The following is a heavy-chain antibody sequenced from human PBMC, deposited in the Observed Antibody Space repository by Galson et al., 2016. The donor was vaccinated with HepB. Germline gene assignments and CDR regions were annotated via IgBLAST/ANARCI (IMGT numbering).Heavy chain of an antibody. CDR1: GFTFSSYA. CDR2: ISGSGGFT. Sequence: SLRLSCAASGFTFSSYAVSWVRQAPGKGLEWVSTISGSGGFTYYADSVKGRFTISRDNSKNTLYLQMNSVTAADTAVYFCARVSSDYVWGSYTPYYWFDPWGQGTLVTSPQ. CDR3: ARVSSDYVWGSYTPYYWFDP. D-gene: IGHD3-16*01. V-gene: IGHV3-23*01. J-gene: IGHJ5*02.